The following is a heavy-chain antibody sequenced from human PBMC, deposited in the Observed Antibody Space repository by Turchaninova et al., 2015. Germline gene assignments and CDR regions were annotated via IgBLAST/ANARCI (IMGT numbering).Heavy chain of an antibody. CDR1: GYSIISGYC. V-gene: IGHV4-38-2*01. CDR2: IDHSGST. CDR3: ARHEGGYNYGLLDY. J-gene: IGHJ4*02. D-gene: IGHD5-18*01. Sequence: QVQLQESGQGMVKPSETLSLNCPSSGYSIISGYCWGCTRQPPGKGLEWLGGIDHSGSTYYSPSLKSRVTISIDTSKNRFSLKLSSVTAADTAVYYCARHEGGYNYGLLDYWGQGTLVTVSS.